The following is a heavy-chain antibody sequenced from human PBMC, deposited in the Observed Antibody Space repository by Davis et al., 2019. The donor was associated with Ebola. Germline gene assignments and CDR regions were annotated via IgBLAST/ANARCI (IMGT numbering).Heavy chain of an antibody. Sequence: GESLKISCAASGFTFSSYWMSWVRQAPGKGLEGVANIKQDGSEKYYVDSVKGRFTISRDNAKNSLYLQMNSLRDEDTAVYYCASGMFGISTDWGQGTLVTVSS. J-gene: IGHJ4*02. CDR1: GFTFSSYW. CDR2: IKQDGSEK. D-gene: IGHD3-16*01. CDR3: ASGMFGISTD. V-gene: IGHV3-7*01.